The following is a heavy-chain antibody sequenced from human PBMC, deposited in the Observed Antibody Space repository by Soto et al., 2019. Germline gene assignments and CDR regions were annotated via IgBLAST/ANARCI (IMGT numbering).Heavy chain of an antibody. V-gene: IGHV1-69*13. D-gene: IGHD2-8*01. CDR3: ASGGYTIAPYNYGMDV. Sequence: SVKVSCKASGGTFSSYAISWVRQAPGQGLEWMGGIIPIFGTANYAQKFQGRVTITADESTSTAYMELSSLRSEDTAVYYCASGGYTIAPYNYGMDVWGQGTTVTVSS. CDR2: IIPIFGTA. CDR1: GGTFSSYA. J-gene: IGHJ6*02.